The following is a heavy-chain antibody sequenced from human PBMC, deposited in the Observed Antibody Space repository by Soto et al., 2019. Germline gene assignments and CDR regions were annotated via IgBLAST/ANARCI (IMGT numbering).Heavy chain of an antibody. J-gene: IGHJ4*02. D-gene: IGHD3-9*01. CDR1: GGSISSSSYY. V-gene: IGHV4-39*01. CDR3: ARHRGYYDILTGYYTELNFDY. CDR2: IYYSATT. Sequence: SETLSLTCTVSGGSISSSSYYWGWIRQPPGKGLEWIGSIYYSATTYYNPSLKSRVTISVDTSKNQFSLKLSSVTAADTAVYYCARHRGYYDILTGYYTELNFDYWGQGTLVTVSS.